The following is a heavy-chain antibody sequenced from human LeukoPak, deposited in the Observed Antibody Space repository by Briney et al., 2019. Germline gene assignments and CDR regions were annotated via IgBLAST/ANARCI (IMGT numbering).Heavy chain of an antibody. CDR3: AKDGGYFFDS. CDR1: GFTHITYA. CDR2: ISGGVGST. V-gene: IGHV3-23*01. J-gene: IGHJ4*02. Sequence: GGSLRLSCAASGFTHITYAMSWVRQTPGKGLEWVSRISGGVGSTYYADSVKGRFTISRDNFQNTLYLQMDSLRAEDTAIYYCAKDGGYFFDSWGQGTLVTVSS.